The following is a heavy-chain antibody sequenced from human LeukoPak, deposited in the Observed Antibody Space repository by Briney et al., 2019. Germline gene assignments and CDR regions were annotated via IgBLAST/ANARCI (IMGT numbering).Heavy chain of an antibody. V-gene: IGHV5-51*01. CDR3: ARHVGAAGPDIDC. CDR2: IYPADSDT. D-gene: IGHD6-25*01. J-gene: IGHJ4*02. Sequence: GESLKISCKGSGYRFTTYWIGWVRQMPGKGLEWMGIIYPADSDTRYSPSFQGQVTTSADKSINTAYLQWSSLKASDTAMYYCARHVGAAGPDIDCWGQGTLVTVSS. CDR1: GYRFTTYW.